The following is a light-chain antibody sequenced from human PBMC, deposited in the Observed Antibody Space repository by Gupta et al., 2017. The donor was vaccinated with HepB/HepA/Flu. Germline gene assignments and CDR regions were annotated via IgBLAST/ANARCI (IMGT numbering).Light chain of an antibody. Sequence: QSALTQPASVSGSPGQSITISCTGTSSDVGRYNLVSWYQHHPGKAPKLIIYEVNKRPSGVSTRFSGPKSGTTASLTIPGLQAEDEADYFCCSYSGTVTYYVFGSGTEFTVL. CDR2: EVN. J-gene: IGLJ1*01. CDR3: CSYSGTVTYYV. V-gene: IGLV2-23*02. CDR1: SSDVGRYNL.